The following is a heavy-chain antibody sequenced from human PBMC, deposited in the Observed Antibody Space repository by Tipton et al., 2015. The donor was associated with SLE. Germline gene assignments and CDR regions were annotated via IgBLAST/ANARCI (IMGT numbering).Heavy chain of an antibody. CDR3: ARDPGGCLDY. Sequence: GLVKPSETLSLTCTVSGGSMSSHFWNWIRQPPGKGLEWIGYVYNSGSTKYNASLTSRVTISLDTSKNQFSLKLTSVSAADTAVYYCARDPGGCLDYWGQGTVVTVSS. D-gene: IGHD6-19*01. CDR2: VYNSGST. J-gene: IGHJ4*02. CDR1: GGSMSSHF. V-gene: IGHV4-59*11.